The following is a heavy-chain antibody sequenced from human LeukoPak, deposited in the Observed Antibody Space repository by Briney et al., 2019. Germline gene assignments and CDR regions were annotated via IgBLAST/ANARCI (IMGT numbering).Heavy chain of an antibody. CDR3: AKDPHSMIVVMSWYFDL. V-gene: IGHV3-30*18. CDR2: ISYDGSNK. D-gene: IGHD3-22*01. Sequence: GRSLRLSCAASGFTFSSYGMHWVRQAPGKGLEWVAVISYDGSNKYYADSVRGRFTISRDNSKNTLYLQMNSLRAEDTAVYYCAKDPHSMIVVMSWYFDLWGRGTLVTVSS. J-gene: IGHJ2*01. CDR1: GFTFSSYG.